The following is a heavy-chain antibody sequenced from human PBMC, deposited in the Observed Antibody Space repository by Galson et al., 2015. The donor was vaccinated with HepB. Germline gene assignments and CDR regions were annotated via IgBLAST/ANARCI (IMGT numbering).Heavy chain of an antibody. J-gene: IGHJ6*03. Sequence: SLRLSCAASGFTFSSYSMNWVRQAPGKGLEWVSSISSSSSYIYYADSVKGRFTISRDNAKNSLYLQMNSLRAEDTAVHYCAREPNYYYYMDVWGKGTTVTVSS. V-gene: IGHV3-21*01. CDR2: ISSSSSYI. CDR1: GFTFSSYS. CDR3: AREPNYYYYMDV.